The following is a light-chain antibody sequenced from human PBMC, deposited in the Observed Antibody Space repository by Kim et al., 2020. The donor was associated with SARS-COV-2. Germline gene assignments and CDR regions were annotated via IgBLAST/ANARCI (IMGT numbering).Light chain of an antibody. V-gene: IGLV3-1*01. J-gene: IGLJ2*01. CDR2: QDA. Sequence: SYELTQPPSVSVSPGQTASITCSGEKLEDKFACWYQQKPGQSPVLVIYQDAKRPSGIPERFSGSNSGNTATLTISGAQAMDEADYYCQAWDSGTVVFGGGTQLTVL. CDR1: KLEDKF. CDR3: QAWDSGTVV.